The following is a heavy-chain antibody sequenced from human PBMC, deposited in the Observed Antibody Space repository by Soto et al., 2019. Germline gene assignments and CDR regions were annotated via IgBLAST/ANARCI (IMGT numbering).Heavy chain of an antibody. CDR1: GGSISSGGYY. V-gene: IGHV4-31*03. CDR2: IYYSGST. D-gene: IGHD5-12*01. J-gene: IGHJ4*02. CDR3: ARDSREMATIDY. Sequence: QVQLQESGPGLVKPSQTLSLTYTVSGGSISSGGYYWSWIRQHPGKGLEWIGYIYYSGSTYYNPSLKSRVTISVDTSKNQFSLKLSSVTAADTAVYYCARDSREMATIDYWGQGTLVTVSS.